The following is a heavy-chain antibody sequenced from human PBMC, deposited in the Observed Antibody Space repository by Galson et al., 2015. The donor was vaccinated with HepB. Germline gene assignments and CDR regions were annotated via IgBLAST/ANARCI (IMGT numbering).Heavy chain of an antibody. CDR3: AKDKESDRSGYSPPYYFDY. CDR2: ISGSGGST. Sequence: SLRLSCAVSGFTFSSYAMSWVRQAPGKGLEWVSAISGSGGSTDYADSVKGRFTISRDNSKKTLHLQMNSLRAEDTAVYYCAKDKESDRSGYSPPYYFDYWGQGTQVTVSS. D-gene: IGHD3-22*01. J-gene: IGHJ4*02. V-gene: IGHV3-23*01. CDR1: GFTFSSYA.